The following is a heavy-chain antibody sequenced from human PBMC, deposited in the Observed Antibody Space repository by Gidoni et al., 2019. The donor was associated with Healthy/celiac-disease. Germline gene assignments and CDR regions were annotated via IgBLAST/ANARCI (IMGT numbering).Heavy chain of an antibody. D-gene: IGHD1-1*01. V-gene: IGHV3-9*01. Sequence: EVQLVESGGGLVQPGRSLRLSCAASGFTFDDYAMHWVRQAPGKGLEWVSGISWNSGSIGYADSVKGRFTISRDNAKNSLYLQMNSLRAEDTALYHCAKVRGDGYNFDAFDIWGQGTMVTVSS. CDR3: AKVRGDGYNFDAFDI. CDR2: ISWNSGSI. J-gene: IGHJ3*02. CDR1: GFTFDDYA.